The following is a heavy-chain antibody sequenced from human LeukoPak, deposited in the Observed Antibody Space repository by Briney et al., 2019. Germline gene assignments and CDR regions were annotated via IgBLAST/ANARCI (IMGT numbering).Heavy chain of an antibody. Sequence: GGSLRLSCEASGFTFSIYAMTWVRQAPGKGLEWVSTFTNHHTTYYTESVKGRFTISRDNSKNTLYLQMDSVRPEDTAVYYCAKEGYDMTGYRTKWFDPWGQGNLVTVSS. J-gene: IGHJ5*02. CDR1: GFTFSIYA. D-gene: IGHD3-9*01. CDR3: AKEGYDMTGYRTKWFDP. V-gene: IGHV3-23*01. CDR2: FTNHHTT.